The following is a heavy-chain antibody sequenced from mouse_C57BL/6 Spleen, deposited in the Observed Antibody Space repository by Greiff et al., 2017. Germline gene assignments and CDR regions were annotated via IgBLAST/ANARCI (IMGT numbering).Heavy chain of an antibody. V-gene: IGHV1-82*01. Sequence: VQLQQSGPELVKPGASVKISCKASGYAFSSSWMNWVKQRPGKGLEWIGRIYPGDGDTNYNGKCKGKATLTADKSSSTAYMQLSSLTSEDSAVYVCASLTTVPLFDYWGQGTTLTVSS. CDR2: IYPGDGDT. J-gene: IGHJ2*01. CDR1: GYAFSSSW. D-gene: IGHD1-1*01. CDR3: ASLTTVPLFDY.